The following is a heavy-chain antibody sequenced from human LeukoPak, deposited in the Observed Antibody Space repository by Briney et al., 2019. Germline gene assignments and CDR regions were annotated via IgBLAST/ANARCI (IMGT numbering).Heavy chain of an antibody. CDR2: INHSGST. CDR3: ARGHGYCSGGSCYTPLDY. D-gene: IGHD2-15*01. CDR1: GGSFSGYY. J-gene: IGHJ4*02. Sequence: SETLSLTCAVYGGSFSGYYWSWIRQPPGKGLEWIGEINHSGSTNYNPSLKSRVTISVDTSKNQFSLKLSSVTAADTAVYYCARGHGYCSGGSCYTPLDYWGRGTLVTVSS. V-gene: IGHV4-34*01.